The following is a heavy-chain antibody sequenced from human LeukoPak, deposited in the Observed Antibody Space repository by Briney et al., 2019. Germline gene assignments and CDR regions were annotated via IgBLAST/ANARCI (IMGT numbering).Heavy chain of an antibody. D-gene: IGHD4-17*01. CDR2: VSGRGDGT. CDR3: AKERLGGNYGDYAVEY. Sequence: GGSLRLSCAASGFTFTSYAMSWVRQAPGKGLEWVSSVSGRGDGTYYADSVKGRFTISRDNSKKTLDLHMDSLSAEDTAVYSCAKERLGGNYGDYAVEYWGQGTMVAVSS. J-gene: IGHJ4*02. CDR1: GFTFTSYA. V-gene: IGHV3-23*01.